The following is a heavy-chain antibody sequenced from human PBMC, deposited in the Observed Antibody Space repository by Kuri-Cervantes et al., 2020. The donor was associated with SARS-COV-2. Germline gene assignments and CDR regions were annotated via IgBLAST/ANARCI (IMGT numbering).Heavy chain of an antibody. CDR3: ARHGWSASGARYNYYYHMDV. J-gene: IGHJ6*03. D-gene: IGHD3-3*01. CDR1: GGSFSGYY. CDR2: IYYSGST. V-gene: IGHV4-34*01. Sequence: SETLSLTCAVYGGSFSGYYWSWIRQPPGKGLEWIGSIYYSGSTYYNPSLKSRVTISVDTSKNQFSLKLSSVTAADTAVYYCARHGWSASGARYNYYYHMDVWGQGTTVTVSS.